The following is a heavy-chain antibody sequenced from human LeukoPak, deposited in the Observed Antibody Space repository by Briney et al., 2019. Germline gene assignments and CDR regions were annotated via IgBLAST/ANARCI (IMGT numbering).Heavy chain of an antibody. CDR3: ARMSCSSTSCSYYYYYGMDV. Sequence: ASVKVSCVASGYTFTSYGISWVRQAPGQGLEWMGWISAYNGNTNYAQKLQGRVTMTTDTSTSTAYMELRSLRSDDTAVYYCARMSCSSTSCSYYYYYGMDVWGQGTTVTVSS. CDR1: GYTFTSYG. J-gene: IGHJ6*02. V-gene: IGHV1-18*01. CDR2: ISAYNGNT. D-gene: IGHD2-2*01.